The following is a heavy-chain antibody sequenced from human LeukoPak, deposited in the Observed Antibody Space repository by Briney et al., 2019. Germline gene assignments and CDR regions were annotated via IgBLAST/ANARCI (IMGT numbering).Heavy chain of an antibody. CDR1: GYRFPTYW. D-gene: IGHD4-17*01. V-gene: IGHV3-23*01. CDR3: PKVGNTVPHYFDC. J-gene: IGHJ4*02. CDR2: ISDSWGSS. Sequence: GESLNISWQGSGYRFPTYWFGWGRQMPGKGVEGVAGISDSWGSSYYGHAVKGRWTIYRGNSKNTPYLRMAGRTAGGKAVYFCPKVGNTVPHYFDCWGQGTLVTVSS.